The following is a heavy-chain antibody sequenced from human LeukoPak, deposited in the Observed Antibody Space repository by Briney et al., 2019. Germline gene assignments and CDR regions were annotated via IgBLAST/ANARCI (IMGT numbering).Heavy chain of an antibody. CDR1: GFTFSSYA. CDR2: ISGSGGST. Sequence: PGGSLRLSCAVSGFTFSSYAMSWVRQAPGKELEWVSAISGSGGSTYYADSVKGRFTISRDNSKNTLYLQMNSLRAEDTAVYYCAKAPSGRLLATSVRYYFDYWGQGTLVTVSS. J-gene: IGHJ4*02. D-gene: IGHD5-12*01. V-gene: IGHV3-23*01. CDR3: AKAPSGRLLATSVRYYFDY.